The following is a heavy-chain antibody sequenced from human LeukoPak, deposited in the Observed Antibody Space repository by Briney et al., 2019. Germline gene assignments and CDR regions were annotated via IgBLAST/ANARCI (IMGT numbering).Heavy chain of an antibody. CDR3: ATGGGSTESDWFDP. CDR1: GGSVSSYY. J-gene: IGHJ5*02. Sequence: PSETLSLTCTVSGGSVSSYYWSWLRQPAGEGLEWIGRIYNSGSTNYNPSLKSRVTVSVDTSKNQFSLKLSSVTAADTAVYYCATGGGSTESDWFDPWGQGTLVTVSS. CDR2: IYNSGST. V-gene: IGHV4-4*07. D-gene: IGHD2-2*01.